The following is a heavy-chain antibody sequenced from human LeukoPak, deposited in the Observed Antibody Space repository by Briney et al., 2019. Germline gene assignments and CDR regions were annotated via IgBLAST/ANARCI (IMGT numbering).Heavy chain of an antibody. CDR2: MSSDGNAM. CDR1: GFTFTAYL. Sequence: GRSLRLSCAASGFTFTAYLIHWVRQAPGKGLEWVAVMSSDGNAMFYADSVKGRFTISRDNSKNTLYLQMNNLRAEDTAVYYCVRESEYYFDHSASFDYWGQGTLVTVSS. D-gene: IGHD3-22*01. CDR3: VRESEYYFDHSASFDY. J-gene: IGHJ4*02. V-gene: IGHV3-30-3*01.